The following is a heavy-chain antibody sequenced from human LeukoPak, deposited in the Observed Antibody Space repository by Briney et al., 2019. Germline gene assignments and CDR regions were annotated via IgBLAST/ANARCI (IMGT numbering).Heavy chain of an antibody. Sequence: ASVKVSCKASGYTFTGYCMHWVRQAPGQGLEWMGWINPNSGGTNYAQKFQGRVTMTRDTSISTAYMELSRLRSDDTAVYYCARDAGYSYGTGWFDPWGQGTLVTVSS. CDR2: INPNSGGT. J-gene: IGHJ5*02. V-gene: IGHV1-2*02. D-gene: IGHD5-18*01. CDR1: GYTFTGYC. CDR3: ARDAGYSYGTGWFDP.